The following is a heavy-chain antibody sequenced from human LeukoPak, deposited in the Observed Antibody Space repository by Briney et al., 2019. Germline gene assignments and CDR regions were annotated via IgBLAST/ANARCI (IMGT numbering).Heavy chain of an antibody. CDR1: GFSLSIAW. D-gene: IGHD1-1*01. V-gene: IGHV3-15*01. CDR2: VKSQTDGGTT. J-gene: IGHJ4*02. CDR3: TTDERAAMGH. Sequence: GGSLRLSCAVSGFSLSIAWMSWVRQAPGKGLEWVGRVKSQTDGGTTDYAAPVKGRFTISRDDSKNTLYLQMSSLKTEDTAVYYCTTDERAAMGHWGPGTLVTVSP.